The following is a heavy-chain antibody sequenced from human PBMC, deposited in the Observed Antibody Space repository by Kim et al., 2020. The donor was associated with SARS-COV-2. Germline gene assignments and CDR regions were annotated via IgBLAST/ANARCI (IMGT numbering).Heavy chain of an antibody. CDR2: IIPLRGLA. J-gene: IGHJ4*01. CDR1: GGTSSSYV. Sequence: SVKVSCKASGGTSSSYVISWVRQAPGQGLEWMGRIIPLRGLADNAQKFQGRLTISADKSSSTAYMELSGLRSDDTAVYYCARQNYILTYSFDYWGQGTLVTVSS. D-gene: IGHD3-9*01. V-gene: IGHV1-69*04. CDR3: ARQNYILTYSFDY.